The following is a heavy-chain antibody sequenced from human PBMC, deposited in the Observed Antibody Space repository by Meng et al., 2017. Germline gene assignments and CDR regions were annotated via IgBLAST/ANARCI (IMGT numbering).Heavy chain of an antibody. CDR1: GYTFTGYY. CDR2: INPNSGST. J-gene: IGHJ6*02. Sequence: ASVNVSCKASGYTFTGYYMHWVRQAPGQGLEWMGRINPNSGSTNYAQKFQGRVTMTRDTSISTAYMELSRLRSDDTAVYYCATIYSYGHLYYYYYYGMDVWGQGTTVTVSS. CDR3: ATIYSYGHLYYYYYYGMDV. V-gene: IGHV1-2*06. D-gene: IGHD5-18*01.